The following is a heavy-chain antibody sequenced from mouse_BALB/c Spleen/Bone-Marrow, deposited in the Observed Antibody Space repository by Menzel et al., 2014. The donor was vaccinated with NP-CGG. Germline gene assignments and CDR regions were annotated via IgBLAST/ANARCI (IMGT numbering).Heavy chain of an antibody. Sequence: QVQLKESGPGLVAPSQSLSITCTVSGFSLTSYGVHWVRQPPGKGLEWLGVIWAGGSTHYNSALMSRLSISKDNAKSQVFLKMNSPQTDEPARYYCARQSTSCFGRNCWGQGTPGPVST. J-gene: IGHJ4*01. D-gene: IGHD4-1*01. CDR2: IWAGGST. CDR3: ARQSTSCFGRNC. V-gene: IGHV2-9*02. CDR1: GFSLTSYG.